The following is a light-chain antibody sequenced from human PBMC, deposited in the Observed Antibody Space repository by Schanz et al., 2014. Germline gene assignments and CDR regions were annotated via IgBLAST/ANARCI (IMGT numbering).Light chain of an antibody. Sequence: EIVMTQSPVTLSVSPGERATLSCRASQSVSTYLAWYQQKPGQAPRLLIYGASTRATGIPARFSGSGSGTEFTLTISRLEPEDFAVYYCQQYGSSPAVAFGQGTKVEIK. CDR1: QSVSTY. CDR2: GAS. CDR3: QQYGSSPAVA. J-gene: IGKJ1*01. V-gene: IGKV3-15*01.